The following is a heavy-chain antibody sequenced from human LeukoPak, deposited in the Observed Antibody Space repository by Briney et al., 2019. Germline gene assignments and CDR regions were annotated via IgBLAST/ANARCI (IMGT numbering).Heavy chain of an antibody. D-gene: IGHD3-10*01. V-gene: IGHV3-64*01. CDR1: GFTFSSYA. Sequence: GGSLRLSCAASGFTFSSYAMPWVRQAPGKGLEYVSAISSNGGSTNYANSVKGRFTISIDNSKNTLSLQMGSLRAEDMAVYYCARDPTGSGDFDYWGQGTLVTVSS. J-gene: IGHJ4*02. CDR2: ISSNGGST. CDR3: ARDPTGSGDFDY.